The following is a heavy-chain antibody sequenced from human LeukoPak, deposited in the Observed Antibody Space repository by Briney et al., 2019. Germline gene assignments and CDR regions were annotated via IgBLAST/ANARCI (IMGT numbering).Heavy chain of an antibody. D-gene: IGHD3-10*01. CDR2: IYPGDSDT. J-gene: IGHJ6*02. CDR1: GYSFADSW. V-gene: IGHV5-51*01. Sequence: GESLKISCKGSGYSFADSWVAWVRQMPGKGLEWMAIIYPGDSDTRYSPPFEGQVTISADKSISTAYLQWSSLKASDTTKYYCARSPMGWGYGMDVWGQGTTVTVSS. CDR3: ARSPMGWGYGMDV.